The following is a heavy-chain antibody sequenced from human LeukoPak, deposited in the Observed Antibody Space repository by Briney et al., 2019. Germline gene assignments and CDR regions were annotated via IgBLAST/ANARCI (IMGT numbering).Heavy chain of an antibody. CDR3: ARRLGYCSGGSCYSGGWFDP. J-gene: IGHJ5*02. D-gene: IGHD2-15*01. V-gene: IGHV5-51*01. CDR1: GYSFTSYW. Sequence: GESLKISCKGSGYSFTSYWIGWVRQMPGKGLEWMGIIYPGDSDTRYSPSFQGQVTISADKSISTAYLQWSSLKASDTAMYYCARRLGYCSGGSCYSGGWFDPWGQGTPVTVSS. CDR2: IYPGDSDT.